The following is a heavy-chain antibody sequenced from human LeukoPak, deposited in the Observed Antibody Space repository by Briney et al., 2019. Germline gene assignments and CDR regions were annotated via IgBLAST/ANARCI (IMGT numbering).Heavy chain of an antibody. CDR2: ISYNGNNK. V-gene: IGHV3-30*03. J-gene: IGHJ6*04. D-gene: IGHD3-10*01. CDR1: GYTFTHYG. Sequence: GGSLRLSCVISGYTFTHYGFHWVRQAPGKALEWVAYISYNGNNKYEDSVKGRFTISRDNSKNTLHLQMNGLRAEDTAVYYCARGRVTGITMVRGAMDVWGKGTTVTISS. CDR3: ARGRVTGITMVRGAMDV.